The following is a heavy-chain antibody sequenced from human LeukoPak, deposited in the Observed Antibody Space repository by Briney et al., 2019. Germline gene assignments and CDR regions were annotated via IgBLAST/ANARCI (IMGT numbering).Heavy chain of an antibody. V-gene: IGHV6-1*01. CDR2: TYYRSRWYY. J-gene: IGHJ4*02. CDR3: ARDPSGDQGLDS. CDR1: GDSVSSNTAA. Sequence: SQTLSLTCAISGDSVSSNTAAWYWIRQSPSRGLEWLGRTYYRSRWYYEYAVSVRSRITINADTSKNHFSRQLNSVTPDDTAVYYCARDPSGDQGLDSWGQGTLVTVSS. D-gene: IGHD3-10*01.